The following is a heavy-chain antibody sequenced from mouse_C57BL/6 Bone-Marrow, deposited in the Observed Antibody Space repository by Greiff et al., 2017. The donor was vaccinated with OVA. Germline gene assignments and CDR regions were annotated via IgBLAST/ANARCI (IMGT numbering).Heavy chain of an antibody. D-gene: IGHD2-4*01. CDR2: INSNNGGT. Sequence: VQLQQSGPELAKPGASVKIPCKASGYTFNDYNMDWVKQSHGKSLEWIGDINSNNGGTIYNQKFKGKATLTVDKESSTAYMELRSLTSEDTAVYYCARGGYYDYDGGAWFAYWGQGTLVTVSA. J-gene: IGHJ3*01. CDR1: GYTFNDYN. V-gene: IGHV1-18*01. CDR3: ARGGYYDYDGGAWFAY.